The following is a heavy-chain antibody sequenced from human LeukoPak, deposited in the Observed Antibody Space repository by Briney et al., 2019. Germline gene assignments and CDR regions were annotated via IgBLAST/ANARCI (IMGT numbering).Heavy chain of an antibody. Sequence: PGGSLRLSCAAPGFTFSSYAMSWVRQAPGKGLEWVSAISGSGGSTYYADSVKGRFTISRDNSKNTLYLQMNSLRAEDTAVYYCAKVGYSSSWGGYYFDYWGQGTLVTVSS. J-gene: IGHJ4*02. V-gene: IGHV3-23*01. D-gene: IGHD6-13*01. CDR3: AKVGYSSSWGGYYFDY. CDR2: ISGSGGST. CDR1: GFTFSSYA.